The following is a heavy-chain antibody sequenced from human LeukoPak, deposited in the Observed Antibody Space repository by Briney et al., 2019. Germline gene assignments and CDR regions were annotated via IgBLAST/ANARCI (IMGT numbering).Heavy chain of an antibody. CDR1: GFTFSSYA. V-gene: IGHV3-23*01. CDR3: AKGGLDFWSGYYTHFDY. J-gene: IGHJ4*02. CDR2: ISGSGGST. D-gene: IGHD3-3*01. Sequence: PGRSLRLSCAASGFTFSSYAMSWVRQAPGKGLEWVSAISGSGGSTYYADSVKGRFTISRDNSKNTLYLQMNSLRAEDTAVYYCAKGGLDFWSGYYTHFDYWGQGTLVTVSS.